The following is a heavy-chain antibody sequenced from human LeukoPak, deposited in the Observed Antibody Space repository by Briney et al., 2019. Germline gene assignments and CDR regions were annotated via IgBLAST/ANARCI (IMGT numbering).Heavy chain of an antibody. CDR2: ISSSRTT. CDR1: GFPFSSYS. J-gene: IGHJ4*02. CDR3: ARGGDRSGSYFYFDY. Sequence: AGSLRLSCAASGFPFSSYSMNWVRQAPGEGLEWVSYISSSRTTSYADSVKGRFTISRDNSKNTLYLQMNSLRAEDTAVYYCARGGDRSGSYFYFDYWGQGTLVTVSS. V-gene: IGHV3-48*01. D-gene: IGHD3-10*01.